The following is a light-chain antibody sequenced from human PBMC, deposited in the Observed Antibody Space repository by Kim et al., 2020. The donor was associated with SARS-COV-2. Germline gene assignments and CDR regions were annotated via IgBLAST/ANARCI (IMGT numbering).Light chain of an antibody. J-gene: IGKJ5*01. CDR1: QSVSDY. CDR2: DAS. Sequence: SPCRRATHACRPSQSVSDYLSWYRPKPGQAPRLLIYDASSRATGIPARFSRSGSGTDFTLTISSLEPEDFAVYYCQQRSNWPPITFGQGTRLEIK. V-gene: IGKV3-11*01. CDR3: QQRSNWPPIT.